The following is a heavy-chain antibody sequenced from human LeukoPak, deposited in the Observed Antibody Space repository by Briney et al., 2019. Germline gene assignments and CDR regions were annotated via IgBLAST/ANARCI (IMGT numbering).Heavy chain of an antibody. CDR2: INHSGST. D-gene: IGHD6-13*01. CDR3: ARCYSSSWASYYYYYYMDV. J-gene: IGHJ6*03. Sequence: PSETLSLTCAVYGGSSSGYYWSWIRQPPGKGLEWIGEINHSGSTNYNPSLKSRVTISVDTSKNQFSLKLSSVTAADTAVYYCARCYSSSWASYYYYYYMDVWGKGTTVTVSS. V-gene: IGHV4-34*01. CDR1: GGSSSGYY.